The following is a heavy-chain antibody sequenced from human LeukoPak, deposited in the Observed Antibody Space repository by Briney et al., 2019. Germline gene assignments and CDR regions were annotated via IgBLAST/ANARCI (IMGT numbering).Heavy chain of an antibody. Sequence: GGSLRLSCAASGFTFSSYGMHWVRQTPGKGLEWVALISFDGSIEYYVDSVKGRFTISRDNAKNALYLQMNSLRAEDTAVYYCARQEVDYGAPAGFHNWGQGTLVTVSS. D-gene: IGHD4-17*01. CDR2: ISFDGSIE. CDR1: GFTFSSYG. CDR3: ARQEVDYGAPAGFHN. J-gene: IGHJ4*02. V-gene: IGHV3-30*03.